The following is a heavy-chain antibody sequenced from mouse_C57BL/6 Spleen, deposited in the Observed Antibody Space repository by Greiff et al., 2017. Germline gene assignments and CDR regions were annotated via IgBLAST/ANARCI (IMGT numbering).Heavy chain of an antibody. V-gene: IGHV1-19*01. CDR2: INPYNGGT. J-gene: IGHJ4*01. CDR3: ARGGVEHQAMDY. CDR1: GYTFTDYY. Sequence: EVKLVESGPVLVKPGASVKMSCKASGYTFTDYYMNWVKQSHGKSLEWIGVINPYNGGTSYNQKFTGKATLTVDKSSSTAYMELNSLTSEDSAVYYCARGGVEHQAMDYWGQGTSVTVSS.